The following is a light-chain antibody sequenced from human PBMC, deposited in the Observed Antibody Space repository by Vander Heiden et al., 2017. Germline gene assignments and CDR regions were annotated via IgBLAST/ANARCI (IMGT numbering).Light chain of an antibody. J-gene: IGLJ2*01. CDR3: NSRDSSGNHLAV. Sequence: SSELTQDPAVSVALGQTARITCQGDSLRSYYASWYQQKPGHAPVLVIYGKNNRPSGIPDRFSGSSSGNTASLTITGAQAEDEADYYCNSRDSSGNHLAVFGGGTKLTVL. CDR2: GKN. CDR1: SLRSYY. V-gene: IGLV3-19*01.